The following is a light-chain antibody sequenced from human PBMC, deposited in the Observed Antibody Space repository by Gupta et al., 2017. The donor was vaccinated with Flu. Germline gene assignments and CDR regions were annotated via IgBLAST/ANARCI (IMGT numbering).Light chain of an antibody. CDR1: QDVRNY. J-gene: IGKJ4*01. CDR2: EAS. V-gene: IGKV1-8*01. CDR3: QQEVVYPRT. Sequence: RSSISAARGDRVTITWRGRQDVRNYLAWYQEKPGKAPKLLIYEASTVERGVRSRFSGRGAGTDLSLGMSGRQSEDFANNYCQQEVVYPRTFGGGTKVEIK.